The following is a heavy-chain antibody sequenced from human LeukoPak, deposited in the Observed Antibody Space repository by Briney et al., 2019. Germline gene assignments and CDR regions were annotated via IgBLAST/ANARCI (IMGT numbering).Heavy chain of an antibody. CDR1: GYSFTSYW. Sequence: GESLKISCKGSGYSFTSYWIGWVRQMPGKGLEWMGIIYPGDSDTTYGPSFQGQVTISADKSISTAYLQWSSLKASDTAMYYCARRHYDFWSGRNGFDYWGQGTLVTVSS. CDR2: IYPGDSDT. D-gene: IGHD3-3*01. J-gene: IGHJ4*02. V-gene: IGHV5-51*01. CDR3: ARRHYDFWSGRNGFDY.